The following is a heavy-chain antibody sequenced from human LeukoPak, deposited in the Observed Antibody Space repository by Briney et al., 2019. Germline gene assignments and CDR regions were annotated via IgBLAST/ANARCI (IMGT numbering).Heavy chain of an antibody. D-gene: IGHD3-9*01. J-gene: IGHJ4*02. CDR1: GFNFQIYA. Sequence: PGGSLRLSCAASGFNFQIYAMHWVRQAPGKGLEWVAIISYGGDNKYYADSVKGRFTISRDNSKSMLYLQMNGLRPEDTAVYYCSRDGPRDYDILTALDYWGQGTVVSVS. CDR3: SRDGPRDYDILTALDY. V-gene: IGHV3-30*04. CDR2: ISYGGDNK.